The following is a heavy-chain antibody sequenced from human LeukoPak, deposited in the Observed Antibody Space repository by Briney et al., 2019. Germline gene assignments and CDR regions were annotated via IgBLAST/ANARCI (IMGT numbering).Heavy chain of an antibody. V-gene: IGHV4-59*12. CDR1: GGSISSYY. J-gene: IGHJ3*02. Sequence: SETLSLTCTVSGGSISSYYWSRIRQPPGKGLEWIGYIYYSGSTNYNPSLKSRVTISVDTSKNQFSLKLSSVTAADTAVYYCARWTMVRGGTIWGQGTMVTVSS. CDR2: IYYSGST. D-gene: IGHD3-10*01. CDR3: ARWTMVRGGTI.